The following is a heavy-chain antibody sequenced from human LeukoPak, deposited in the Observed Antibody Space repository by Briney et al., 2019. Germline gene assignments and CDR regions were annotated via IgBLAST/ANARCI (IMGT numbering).Heavy chain of an antibody. CDR3: ARHGGSYSFDY. CDR2: SYNSGSP. D-gene: IGHD1-26*01. CDR1: GGSIVSYY. V-gene: IGHV4-59*08. J-gene: IGHJ4*02. Sequence: SETLSLTCTVSGGSIVSYYWSWIRQPPGKGLEWIGYSYNSGSPNYNPSLKSRVTISVDKSKNQFSLKVSSVTAADTAVYYCARHGGSYSFDYWGQGTLVTVSS.